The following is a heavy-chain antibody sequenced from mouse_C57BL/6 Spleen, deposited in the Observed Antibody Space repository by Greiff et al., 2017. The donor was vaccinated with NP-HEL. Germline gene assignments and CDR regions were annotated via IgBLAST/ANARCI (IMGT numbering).Heavy chain of an antibody. D-gene: IGHD3-2*02. V-gene: IGHV1-7*01. CDR2: INPSSGYT. CDR3: ASTAQATPGYFDY. CDR1: GYTFTSYW. J-gene: IGHJ2*01. Sequence: VQLVESGAELAKPGASVKLSCKASGYTFTSYWMHWVKQRPGQGLEWIGYINPSSGYTKYNQKFKDKATLTADKSSSTAYMQLSSLTSEDSAVYFCASTAQATPGYFDYWGQGTTLTVSS.